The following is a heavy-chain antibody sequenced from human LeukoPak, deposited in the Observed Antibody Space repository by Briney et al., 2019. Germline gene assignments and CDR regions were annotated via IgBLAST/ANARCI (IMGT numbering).Heavy chain of an antibody. CDR2: IIPIFGTA. D-gene: IGHD6-19*01. V-gene: IGHV1-69*05. CDR3: ASPRSGWYATGAFDI. J-gene: IGHJ3*02. Sequence: GASVKVSCKASGGTFSSYAISWVRQAPGQGLEWMGGIIPIFGTANYAQKFQGRVTITRDTSASTAYMELSSLRSEDTAVCYCASPRSGWYATGAFDIWGQGTMVTVSS. CDR1: GGTFSSYA.